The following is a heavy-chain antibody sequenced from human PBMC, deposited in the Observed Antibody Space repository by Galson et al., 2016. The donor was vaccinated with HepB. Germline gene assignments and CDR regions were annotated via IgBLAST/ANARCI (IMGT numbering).Heavy chain of an antibody. D-gene: IGHD3-3*02. Sequence: SETLSLTCSVSGGSISSSRYYWGWIRQPPGKGLGWIGSIFHSGTTYYSPSLRGRVTMSLDRSKNQFSLNLISVTAADTAIYFCARDPRIELVPNSWGQGTLVTVSS. CDR2: IFHSGTT. CDR1: GGSISSSRYY. J-gene: IGHJ4*02. CDR3: ARDPRIELVPNS. V-gene: IGHV4-39*07.